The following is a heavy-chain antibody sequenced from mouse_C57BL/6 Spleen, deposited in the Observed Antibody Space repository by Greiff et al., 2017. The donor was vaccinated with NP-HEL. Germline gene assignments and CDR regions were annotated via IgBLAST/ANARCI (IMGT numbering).Heavy chain of an antibody. V-gene: IGHV1-76*01. J-gene: IGHJ3*01. CDR1: GYTFPAYY. CDR2: IYPGSGNP. Sequence: QVQLQQSGAELVRPGASVKLSCKASGYTFPAYYINWAKQRPGQVLEWIARIYPGSGNPYYNDKFKGKATLTAEKSSSTAYMQLSSLTSEDSAVYFCARGELLRPWGQGTLVTVSA. CDR3: ARGELLRP. D-gene: IGHD1-2*01.